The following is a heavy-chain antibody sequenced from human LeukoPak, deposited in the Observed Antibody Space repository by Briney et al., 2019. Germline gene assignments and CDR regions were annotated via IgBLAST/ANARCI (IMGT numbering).Heavy chain of an antibody. CDR3: ARVGYSGWNLEY. J-gene: IGHJ4*02. CDR1: GFTFRSYW. Sequence: GGSLRLSCAASGFTFRSYWMSWVRQAPGKGLEWVANINQGGSVKYYVDSVKGRFTTSRDDAKNSLYVQMNSLRDEDTAVYYCARVGYSGWNLEYWGQGTLVTVPS. D-gene: IGHD5-12*01. CDR2: INQGGSVK. V-gene: IGHV3-7*01.